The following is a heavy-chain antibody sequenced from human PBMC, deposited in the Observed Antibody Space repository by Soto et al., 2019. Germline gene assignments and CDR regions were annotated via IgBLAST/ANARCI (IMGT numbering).Heavy chain of an antibody. Sequence: ASETLSLTCTVSGGSISSGDYYWTWIRQPPGRGLEWIGYIYYSGRTYYNPSLKSRLTISLDTSKNQFSLKLTSVTAADTAVYYCARGRAHSSFDYWGQGALVTVSS. J-gene: IGHJ4*02. V-gene: IGHV4-30-4*01. CDR2: IYYSGRT. CDR1: GGSISSGDYY. CDR3: ARGRAHSSFDY.